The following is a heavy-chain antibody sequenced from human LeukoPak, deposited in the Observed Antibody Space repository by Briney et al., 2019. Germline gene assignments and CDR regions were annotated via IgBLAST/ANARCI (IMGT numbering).Heavy chain of an antibody. CDR2: IYYSGST. D-gene: IGHD1-1*01. CDR1: GGSFGGYY. J-gene: IGHJ4*02. Sequence: SETLSLTCAVYGGSFGGYYWSWIRQQPGKGLEWIGYIYYSGSTYYNSSLKSRVTISIDTSKNQFSLRLSSVTAADTAVYYCARRSDGTTSAAFDYWGQGTLVTVSS. V-gene: IGHV4-31*11. CDR3: ARRSDGTTSAAFDY.